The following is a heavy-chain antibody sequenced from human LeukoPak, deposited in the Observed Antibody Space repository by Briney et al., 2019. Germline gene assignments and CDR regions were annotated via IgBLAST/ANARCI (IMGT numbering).Heavy chain of an antibody. CDR2: INAGNANT. J-gene: IGHJ4*02. CDR1: GYTFTSFA. V-gene: IGHV1-3*01. Sequence: ASVKVSCKASGYTFTSFAMHWVRQAPGQRLEWMGWINAGNANTKSSQQFQGRVTITADESTSTAYMELSSLRSEDTAVYYCARVKEAMFDYWGQGTLVTVSS. CDR3: ARVKEAMFDY.